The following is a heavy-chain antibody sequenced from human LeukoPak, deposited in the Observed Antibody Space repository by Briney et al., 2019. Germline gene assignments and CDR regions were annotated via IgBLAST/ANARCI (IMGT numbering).Heavy chain of an antibody. Sequence: SVKLSCKASGGTFSSYAISWVRQAPAQGLEWMRGIIPIFGTANYAQKFQGRVTITADESTSTAYMELSSLRSEDTAVYYCARDHGQGAINYYFDYWGQGTLVTVSS. CDR1: GGTFSSYA. J-gene: IGHJ4*02. CDR2: IIPIFGTA. D-gene: IGHD3-9*01. V-gene: IGHV1-69*13. CDR3: ARDHGQGAINYYFDY.